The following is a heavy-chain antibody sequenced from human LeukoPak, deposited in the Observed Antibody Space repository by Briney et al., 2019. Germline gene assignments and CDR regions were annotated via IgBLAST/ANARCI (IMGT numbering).Heavy chain of an antibody. J-gene: IGHJ4*02. CDR3: ATVYSSGWYWNY. CDR2: INPNSGGT. Sequence: GASVKVSCKASGYTFTAYYMHWVRQAPGQGLEWMGWINPNSGGTNYAQKFQGRVTMTRDTSISTAYMERSSLRSDDTALYYCATVYSSGWYWNYWGQGTLVTVSS. D-gene: IGHD6-19*01. V-gene: IGHV1-2*02. CDR1: GYTFTAYY.